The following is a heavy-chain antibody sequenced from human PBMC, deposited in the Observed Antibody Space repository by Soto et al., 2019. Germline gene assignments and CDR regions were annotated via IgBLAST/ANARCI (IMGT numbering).Heavy chain of an antibody. D-gene: IGHD2-21*02. CDR3: ARGGSMVVMTDGFDF. CDR1: GYTFTSYY. CDR2: INLSGGST. J-gene: IGHJ4*02. V-gene: IGHV1-46*01. Sequence: ASVKVSCKASGYTFTSYYMHWVRQAPGQGLEWMGIINLSGGSTNYAQKFQGRVTMTRDTSTSTVYMELTSLRSEDTAMFYCARGGSMVVMTDGFDFWGQGALVTVSS.